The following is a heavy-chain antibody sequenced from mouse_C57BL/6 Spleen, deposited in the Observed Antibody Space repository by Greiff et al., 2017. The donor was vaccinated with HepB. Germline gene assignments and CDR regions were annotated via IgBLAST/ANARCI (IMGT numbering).Heavy chain of an antibody. CDR3: TREFTTVVHFDY. J-gene: IGHJ2*01. V-gene: IGHV1-15*01. CDR1: GYTFTDYE. CDR2: IDPETGGT. Sequence: VQVVESGAELVRPGASVTLSCKASGYTFTDYEMHWVKQTPVHGLEWIGAIDPETGGTAYNQKFKGKAILTADKSSSTAYMELRSLTSEDSAVYYCTREFTTVVHFDYWGQGTTLTVSS. D-gene: IGHD1-1*01.